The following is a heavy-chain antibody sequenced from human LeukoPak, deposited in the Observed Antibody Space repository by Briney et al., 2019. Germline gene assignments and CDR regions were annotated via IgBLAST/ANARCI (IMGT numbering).Heavy chain of an antibody. CDR2: IYYSGST. CDR3: ARRPPTYYYGSALSPPSFDY. D-gene: IGHD3-10*01. CDR1: GGSISSSSYY. V-gene: IGHV4-39*01. Sequence: PSETLSLTCTVSGGSISSSSYYWGWIRQPRGKGLEWIGSIYYSGSTYYNPSLKSRFTISVHTSKNQSPLKLSSVTAADTAVYYCARRPPTYYYGSALSPPSFDYWGQGTLVTVSS. J-gene: IGHJ4*02.